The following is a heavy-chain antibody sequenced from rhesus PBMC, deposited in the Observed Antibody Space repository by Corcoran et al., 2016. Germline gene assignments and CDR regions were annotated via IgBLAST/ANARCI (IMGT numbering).Heavy chain of an antibody. CDR3: ATRGERYYFDY. V-gene: IGHV1-111*02. CDR2: SDLEDAAA. Sequence: EVQLVQSGAEVKKPGASVKISCKASGYTFTDYYLHWVRQAPGKGLEWMGRSDLEDAAAIHAQKFQDRVTITADTSTDTAYMELSSLRSEDTAVYYCATRGERYYFDYWGQGVLVTVSS. CDR1: GYTFTDYY. D-gene: IGHD6-37*01. J-gene: IGHJ4*01.